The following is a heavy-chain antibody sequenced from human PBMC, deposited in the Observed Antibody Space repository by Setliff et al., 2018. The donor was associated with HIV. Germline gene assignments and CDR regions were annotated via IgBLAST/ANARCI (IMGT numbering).Heavy chain of an antibody. CDR2: IYFNGNT. Sequence: SETLSLTCTVSGGSLTGYYWSWIRQPPGRGLEWIGYIYFNGNTNLNPSLESRLTMSVDTSKNQFSLKLNSVTAADTAVYYCVREVGYFDFWGRGTLVTVSS. J-gene: IGHJ2*01. CDR3: VREVGYFDF. CDR1: GGSLTGYY. D-gene: IGHD1-26*01. V-gene: IGHV4-59*01.